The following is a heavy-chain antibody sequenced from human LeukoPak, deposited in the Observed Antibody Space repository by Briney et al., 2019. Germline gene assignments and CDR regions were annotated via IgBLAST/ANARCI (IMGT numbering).Heavy chain of an antibody. CDR1: GFTFSSYG. CDR2: IWYDGSNK. J-gene: IGHJ4*01. CDR3: ASSYCSSTSCYDLHY. Sequence: GGSLRLSCAASGFTFSSYGMHWVRQAPGKGLEWVAVIWYDGSNKYYADSVKGRFTISRDNSKNTLYLQMNSLRAEDTAVYYCASSYCSSTSCYDLHYWGQGTLVTVSS. V-gene: IGHV3-33*01. D-gene: IGHD2-2*01.